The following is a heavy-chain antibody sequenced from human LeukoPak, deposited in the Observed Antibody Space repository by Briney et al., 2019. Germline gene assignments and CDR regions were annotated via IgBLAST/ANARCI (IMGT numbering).Heavy chain of an antibody. D-gene: IGHD3-16*01. CDR2: ISSSSSYI. V-gene: IGHV3-21*01. CDR1: GFTFSSYT. Sequence: GGSLRLSCAASGFTFSSYTMNWVRQAPGKGLEWVSSISSSSSYIYYADSVKGRFAISKDNAKNSLYLQMNSLRAEDTAVYYCARGRGSYPNYFDFWGQGTLVTVSS. J-gene: IGHJ4*02. CDR3: ARGRGSYPNYFDF.